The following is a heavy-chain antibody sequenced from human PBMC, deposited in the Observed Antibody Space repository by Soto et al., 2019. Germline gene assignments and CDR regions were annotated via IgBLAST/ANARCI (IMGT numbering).Heavy chain of an antibody. CDR1: GFTFSGSA. V-gene: IGHV3-73*01. Sequence: GGSLRLSCAASGFTFSGSAMHWVRQASGKGLEWVGRIRSKANSYATAYAASVKGRFTIFRDDSKNTAYLQMNSLKTEDTAVYYCTSRFTVNGFDYWGQGTLVTVSS. CDR3: TSRFTVNGFDY. J-gene: IGHJ4*02. CDR2: IRSKANSYAT. D-gene: IGHD4-17*01.